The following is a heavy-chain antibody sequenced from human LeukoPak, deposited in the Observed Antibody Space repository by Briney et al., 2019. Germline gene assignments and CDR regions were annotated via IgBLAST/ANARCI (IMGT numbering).Heavy chain of an antibody. J-gene: IGHJ4*02. Sequence: SETLSLTCAVYGGSLSGYYWSWIRQPPGKGLEWIGEINHSGSTNYNPSLKSRVTISLDTPKNQFSLKLSSVTAADTAVYYCARGPPLTYNILTGYYIFDYWGQGTRVTASS. CDR3: ARGPPLTYNILTGYYIFDY. CDR2: INHSGST. D-gene: IGHD3-9*01. V-gene: IGHV4-34*01. CDR1: GGSLSGYY.